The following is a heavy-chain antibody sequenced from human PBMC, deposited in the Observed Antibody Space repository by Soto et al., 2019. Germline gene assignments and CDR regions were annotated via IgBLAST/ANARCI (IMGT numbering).Heavy chain of an antibody. Sequence: SETLSLTCTVSGGSISSSSYYWGWIRQPPGKGLEWIGSIYYSGSTYYNPSLKSRVTISVDTSKNQFSLKLSSVTAADTAVYYCARARNRKVVAVYYFDYWGQGTLVTVSS. D-gene: IGHD2-15*01. CDR3: ARARNRKVVAVYYFDY. CDR1: GGSISSSSYY. V-gene: IGHV4-39*01. CDR2: IYYSGST. J-gene: IGHJ4*02.